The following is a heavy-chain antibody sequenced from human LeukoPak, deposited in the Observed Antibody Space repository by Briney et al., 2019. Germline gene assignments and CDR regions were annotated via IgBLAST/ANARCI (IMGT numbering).Heavy chain of an antibody. J-gene: IGHJ4*02. CDR1: GYYISSGYY. CDR3: AREAAAGRIDY. D-gene: IGHD6-13*01. CDR2: IYHSGST. V-gene: IGHV4-38-2*02. Sequence: SETLSLTCTVSGYYISSGYYWGWIRPPPGKGLEWIGSIYHSGSTYYNPSLKSRVTISVDTSKNQFSLKLSSVTAADTAVYYCAREAAAGRIDYWGQGTLVTVSS.